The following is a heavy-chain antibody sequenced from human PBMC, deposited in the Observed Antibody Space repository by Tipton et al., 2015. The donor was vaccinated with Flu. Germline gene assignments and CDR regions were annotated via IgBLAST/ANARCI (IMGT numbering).Heavy chain of an antibody. Sequence: TLSLTCTVSGGSISSGGYYWSWIRQHPGKGLEWIGYIYYSGSTHYNPSLKSRVTISIDTSKNQFSLKLSSVTAADTAVYYCARALQNYFDYWGQGTLVTVSS. CDR1: GGSISSGGYY. CDR2: IYYSGST. CDR3: ARALQNYFDY. V-gene: IGHV4-31*03. J-gene: IGHJ4*02.